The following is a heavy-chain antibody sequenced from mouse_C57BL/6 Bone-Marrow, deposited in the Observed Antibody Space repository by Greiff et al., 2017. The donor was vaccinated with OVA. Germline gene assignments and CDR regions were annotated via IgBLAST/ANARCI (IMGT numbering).Heavy chain of an antibody. V-gene: IGHV1-52*01. CDR3: ARGRDDGYYVRAMDY. CDR2: IDPSDNET. CDR1: GYTFTSYW. J-gene: IGHJ4*01. D-gene: IGHD2-3*01. Sequence: QVQLKQPGAELVRPGSSVKLSCKASGYTFTSYWMHWVKQRPIQGLEWIGNIDPSDNETHYNQKFKDKATLTVDKSSSTAYMQLSSLTSEDSAVYYCARGRDDGYYVRAMDYWGQGTSVTVSS.